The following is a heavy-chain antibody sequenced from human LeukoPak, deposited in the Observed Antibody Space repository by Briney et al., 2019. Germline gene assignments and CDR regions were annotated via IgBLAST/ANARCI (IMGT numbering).Heavy chain of an antibody. V-gene: IGHV3-23*01. J-gene: IGHJ4*02. Sequence: GGSLRLSCAASGFTFSSYAMTWVRQAPGKGLEWVSVISDSGGSKYYADSVKGRFTISRDNSKNTLYLQMSSLRAEDTVVYYCAKDLKGDYWGQGTLVTVSS. CDR1: GFTFSSYA. CDR3: AKDLKGDY. CDR2: ISDSGGSK.